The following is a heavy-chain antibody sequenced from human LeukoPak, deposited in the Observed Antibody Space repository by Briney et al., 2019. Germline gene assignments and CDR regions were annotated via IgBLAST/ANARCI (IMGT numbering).Heavy chain of an antibody. V-gene: IGHV3-7*01. Sequence: GGSLRLSCAASGFAFSSYWMSWVRQAPGKGLEWVANIKQDGSEKYYVDSVKGRFTISRDNAKNSLYLQMNSLRAEDTAIYYCARSLTTLTYEGYWGQGTLVTVSS. D-gene: IGHD1-1*01. J-gene: IGHJ4*02. CDR2: IKQDGSEK. CDR1: GFAFSSYW. CDR3: ARSLTTLTYEGY.